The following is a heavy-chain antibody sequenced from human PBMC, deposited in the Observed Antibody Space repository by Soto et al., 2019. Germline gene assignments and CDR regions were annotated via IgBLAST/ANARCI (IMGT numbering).Heavy chain of an antibody. CDR3: ARAKDWFLDY. Sequence: GGSLRLSCAASGFTFSSYGMHWVRQAPGKGLEWMAVIWYDGNNKYYTDSVKGRFAISRDNSKNTLYLQMNSLRAEDTAVYYCARAKDWFLDYWGQGTLVTVSS. CDR2: IWYDGNNK. J-gene: IGHJ4*02. D-gene: IGHD3-9*01. V-gene: IGHV3-33*01. CDR1: GFTFSSYG.